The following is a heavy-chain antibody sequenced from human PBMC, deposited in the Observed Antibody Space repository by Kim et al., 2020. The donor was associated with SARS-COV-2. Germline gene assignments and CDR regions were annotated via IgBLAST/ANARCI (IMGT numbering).Heavy chain of an antibody. V-gene: IGHV1-46*01. CDR1: GYTFTSYY. CDR3: AREREEVDTAIERYYYYYGMDV. CDR2: INPSGGST. J-gene: IGHJ6*02. Sequence: ASVKVSCKASGYTFTSYYMHWVRQAPGQGLEWMGIINPSGGSTSYAQKFQGRVTMTRDTSTSTVYMELSSLRSEDTAVYYCAREREEVDTAIERYYYYYGMDVWGQGTTVTVSS. D-gene: IGHD5-18*01.